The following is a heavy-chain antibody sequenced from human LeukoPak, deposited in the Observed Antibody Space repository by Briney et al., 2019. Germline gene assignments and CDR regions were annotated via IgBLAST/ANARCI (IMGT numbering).Heavy chain of an antibody. D-gene: IGHD2-2*01. CDR1: GNYW. Sequence: GGSLRLSCAASGNYWMHWVRQAPGKGLVWVSHINSDGSWTSYADSVKGRFTISRDNSKNTLYLQMNSLRAEDTAVYYCAKDFGEYQLLSYDYWGQGTLVTVSS. CDR3: AKDFGEYQLLSYDY. CDR2: INSDGSWT. J-gene: IGHJ4*02. V-gene: IGHV3-74*01.